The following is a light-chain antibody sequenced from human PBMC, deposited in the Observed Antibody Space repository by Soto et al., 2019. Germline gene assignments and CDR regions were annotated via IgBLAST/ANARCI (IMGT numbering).Light chain of an antibody. CDR3: QQYDNLHT. V-gene: IGKV1-33*01. J-gene: IGKJ2*01. CDR1: HDISNY. Sequence: DLQMTQSPSSLSASVGDRVTITCQASHDISNYLNWYQQKPGKAPKLLIYDASHLETGVPSRFSESGSGTDFTFTISSLQPEDIATYYCQQYDNLHTFGQGTKLEIK. CDR2: DAS.